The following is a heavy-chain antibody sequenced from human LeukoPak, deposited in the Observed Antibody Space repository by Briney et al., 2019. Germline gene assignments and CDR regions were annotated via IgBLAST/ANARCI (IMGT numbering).Heavy chain of an antibody. CDR2: INHSGST. V-gene: IGHV4-34*01. CDR1: GGSFSGYY. J-gene: IGHJ6*01. CDR3: ARGWVATTSYYYYGIDV. D-gene: IGHD1-14*01. Sequence: PSETLSLTCAVYGGSFSGYYWNWIRQPPGKGLEWIGEINHSGSTNYNPSLKSRVTILVDTSKNQFSLKLSSVTAADTAVYYCARGWVATTSYYYYGIDVWGKGPRSPSPQ.